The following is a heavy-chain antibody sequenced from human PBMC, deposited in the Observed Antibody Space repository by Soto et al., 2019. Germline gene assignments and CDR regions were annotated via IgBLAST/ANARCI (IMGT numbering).Heavy chain of an antibody. CDR3: AKYSTTAASRYFDL. CDR1: GFTFRSYA. D-gene: IGHD1-1*01. J-gene: IGHJ4*02. Sequence: EVHLLESGGGLLQPGGSLRLSCVASGFTFRSYAVAWFRQAPGKGLEWVSVIGADGNDKQYADPVEGRFTISRDNSKSSLYLQMNSLRAEDTAVYYCAKYSTTAASRYFDLWGQGTLVTVAS. CDR2: IGADGNDK. V-gene: IGHV3-23*01.